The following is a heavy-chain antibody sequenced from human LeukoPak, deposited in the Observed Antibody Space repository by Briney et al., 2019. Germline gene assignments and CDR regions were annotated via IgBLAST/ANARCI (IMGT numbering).Heavy chain of an antibody. Sequence: ASVKVSCKASGYTFTSYYIHWVRQAPGQGLEWMGIINPSGGSTSYTQKFQGRVTITTDESTSTAYMELSSLRSEDTAVYYCARDGGNARADYWGQGTLVTVSS. CDR3: ARDGGNARADY. V-gene: IGHV1-46*01. J-gene: IGHJ4*02. CDR2: INPSGGST. D-gene: IGHD4-23*01. CDR1: GYTFTSYY.